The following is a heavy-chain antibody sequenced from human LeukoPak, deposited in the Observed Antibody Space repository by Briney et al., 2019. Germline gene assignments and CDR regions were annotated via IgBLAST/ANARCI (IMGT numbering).Heavy chain of an antibody. CDR1: GYTFTGYY. CDR2: INPNSGGT. J-gene: IGHJ6*02. D-gene: IGHD3-10*01. Sequence: ALVKVSCKASGYTFTGYYMHWVRQAPGQGLEWMGWINPNSGGTNYAQKFQGRVTMTRDTSISTAYMELSRLRSDDTAVYYCARDHDLYYGSGRPLGNYYYGMDVWGQGTTVTVSS. V-gene: IGHV1-2*02. CDR3: ARDHDLYYGSGRPLGNYYYGMDV.